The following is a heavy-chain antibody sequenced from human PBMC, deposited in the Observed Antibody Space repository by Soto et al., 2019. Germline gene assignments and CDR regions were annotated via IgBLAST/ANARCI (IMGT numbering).Heavy chain of an antibody. CDR1: GYIFTNYY. V-gene: IGHV1-46*01. CDR3: ARGPQRGGSGAFDI. CDR2: INPGGGAT. J-gene: IGHJ3*02. Sequence: GASVKVSCKASGYIFTNYYIYWVRQAPGQGLEYIGIINPGGGATDYAQKLQGRVTMTRDTSTSTAYMELSRLRSDDTAVYYCARGPQRGGSGAFDIWGQGTMVTVSS. D-gene: IGHD3-10*01.